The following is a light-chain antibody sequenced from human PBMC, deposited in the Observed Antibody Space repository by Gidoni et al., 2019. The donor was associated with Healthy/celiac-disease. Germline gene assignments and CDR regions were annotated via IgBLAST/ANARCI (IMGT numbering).Light chain of an antibody. CDR3: QQRSNWPPGGT. Sequence: EIVLTQSPATLSLSPGERATLSCRASQSVSSYLAWYQQKTGQAPRLLIYDASNRATGIPARFSGSGSGTDFTLTISSLEPEDFAVYYCQQRSNWPPGGTFGQXTKLEIK. CDR1: QSVSSY. CDR2: DAS. J-gene: IGKJ2*01. V-gene: IGKV3-11*01.